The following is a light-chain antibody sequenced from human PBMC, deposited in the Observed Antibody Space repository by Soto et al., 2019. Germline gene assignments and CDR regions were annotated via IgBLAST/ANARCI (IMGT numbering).Light chain of an antibody. V-gene: IGLV1-47*01. Sequence: QSVLTQPPSASGTPGQRVTISCSGSNSNIGSKYVYWYQQVPGTAPKLLMYRNNQRPSGVPDRFSGSKSGTSASLAISGPXXXXXADYYCAAWDASVSGPAFGGGTKLTVL. CDR1: NSNIGSKY. CDR2: RNN. CDR3: AAWDASVSGPA. J-gene: IGLJ2*01.